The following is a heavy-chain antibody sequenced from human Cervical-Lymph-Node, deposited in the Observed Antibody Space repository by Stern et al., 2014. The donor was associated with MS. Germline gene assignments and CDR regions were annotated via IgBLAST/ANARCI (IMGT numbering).Heavy chain of an antibody. V-gene: IGHV3-30*18. J-gene: IGHJ4*02. CDR1: GFTFSSYG. CDR2: ISNDGSNK. D-gene: IGHD1-26*01. Sequence: VQLLESGGGVVQPGRSLRLSCAASGFTFSSYGMHWVRQAPGKGLEWVAVISNDGSNKYYADSVKGRFTIARDNSKNALYLQMNSLRAEDTAVYYCAKGDGWELLSGYYFDYWGQGTLVTVSS. CDR3: AKGDGWELLSGYYFDY.